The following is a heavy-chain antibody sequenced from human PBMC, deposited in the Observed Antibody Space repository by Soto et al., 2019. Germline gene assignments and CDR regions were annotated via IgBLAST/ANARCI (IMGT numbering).Heavy chain of an antibody. CDR2: ISAYNGNT. J-gene: IGHJ5*02. V-gene: IGHV1-18*01. D-gene: IGHD6-13*01. CDR1: GHTFPSYG. CDR3: ASSRGIAAAGTQGWVDP. Sequence: ASVKVSREASGHTFPSYGITWVRPAPGPGLEWMGWISAYNGNTKYAQKLQGRVTITADESTSTAYMELSSLRSEDTAVYYCASSRGIAAAGTQGWVDPWGQGTLVTVSS.